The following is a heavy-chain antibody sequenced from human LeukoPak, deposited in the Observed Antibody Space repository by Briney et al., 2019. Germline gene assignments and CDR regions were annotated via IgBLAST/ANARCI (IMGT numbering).Heavy chain of an antibody. Sequence: GRSLRLSCAASGFTLTYYAMHWVGQAPGKGLEWVAVTSYDGNKKYYAASVKGRFTISRDSSKNTLYLQMSSLRAEDTAVYYCARSSYDYGGIEGPFDYWGQGTLVTVSS. CDR3: ARSSYDYGGIEGPFDY. J-gene: IGHJ4*02. CDR1: GFTLTYYA. D-gene: IGHD4-23*01. V-gene: IGHV3-30*15. CDR2: TSYDGNKK.